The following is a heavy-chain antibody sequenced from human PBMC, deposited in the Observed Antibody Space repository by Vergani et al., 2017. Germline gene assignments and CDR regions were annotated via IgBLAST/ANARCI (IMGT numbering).Heavy chain of an antibody. CDR2: IYYSGST. CDR3: ARPVAVAGTSWFDP. J-gene: IGHJ5*02. V-gene: IGHV4-34*01. D-gene: IGHD6-19*01. Sequence: QVQLQQWGAGLLKPSETLSLTCAVYGGSFSGYYWSWIRQPPGKGLEWIGSIYYSGSTYYNPSLKSRVTISVDTSKNQFSLKLSSVTAADTAVYYCARPVAVAGTSWFDPWGQGTLVTVSS. CDR1: GGSFSGYY.